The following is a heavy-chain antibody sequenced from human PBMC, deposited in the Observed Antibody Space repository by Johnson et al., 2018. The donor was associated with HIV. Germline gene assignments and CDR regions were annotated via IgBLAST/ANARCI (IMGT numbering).Heavy chain of an antibody. Sequence: VQLVESGGGLVQPGGSLILSCAASGFTFSSYDMHWVRQAPGKGLEWVAAIGTAGGTSYPGSVKGRFTIFRENAKNSLYLQMKRLGAGDTAVYYCARAGVGAGAFDIWGQGTMVTVSS. J-gene: IGHJ3*02. D-gene: IGHD1-26*01. CDR3: ARAGVGAGAFDI. CDR1: GFTFSSYD. CDR2: IGTAGGT. V-gene: IGHV3-13*01.